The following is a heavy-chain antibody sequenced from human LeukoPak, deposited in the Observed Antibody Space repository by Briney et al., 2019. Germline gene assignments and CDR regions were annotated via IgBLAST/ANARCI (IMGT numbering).Heavy chain of an antibody. D-gene: IGHD2-2*01. J-gene: IGHJ4*02. Sequence: GGSLRLSCTASGFTFSSYSMNWVRQAPGKGLEWVSSITGISTYMYYTDSMKGRFTISRDNAKNSLYLQMNSLRAEDTAVYYCARVKSVPAARDSSLGIDYWGQGTLVTVSS. CDR2: ITGISTYM. CDR1: GFTFSSYS. CDR3: ARVKSVPAARDSSLGIDY. V-gene: IGHV3-21*01.